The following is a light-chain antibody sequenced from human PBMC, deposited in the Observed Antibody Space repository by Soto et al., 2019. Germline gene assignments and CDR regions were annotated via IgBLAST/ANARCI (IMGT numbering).Light chain of an antibody. V-gene: IGKV3-11*01. CDR1: QSVSSY. CDR2: DAS. Sequence: ENVFTQSPGPLPLSPGARAPLSCRVSQSVSSYLAWYQQKPGQAPRLLIYDASNMATGIPARFSGSGSGTDFTLTISSLEPEDFAVYYYQQRSNWPPVTFGGGSKVDIK. CDR3: QQRSNWPPVT. J-gene: IGKJ4*01.